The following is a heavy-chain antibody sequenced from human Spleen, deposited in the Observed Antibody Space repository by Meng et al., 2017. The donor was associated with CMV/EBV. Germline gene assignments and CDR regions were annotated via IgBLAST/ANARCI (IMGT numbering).Heavy chain of an antibody. CDR1: GFTFSHYW. V-gene: IGHV3-74*01. CDR2: VDSAGTNT. Sequence: GESLKISCAASGFTFSHYWMHWVRQAPGKGLMWVSRVDSAGTNTNYAVSVKGRFTISRDNAKNTLFLQMNSLRAEDTAIYYCARGLDFWSGPYSYFDYWGQGTLVTVSS. CDR3: ARGLDFWSGPYSYFDY. J-gene: IGHJ4*02. D-gene: IGHD3-3*01.